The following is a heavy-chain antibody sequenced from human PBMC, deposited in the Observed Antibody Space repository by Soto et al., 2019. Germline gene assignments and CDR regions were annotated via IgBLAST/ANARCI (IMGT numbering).Heavy chain of an antibody. CDR2: ISADNDNT. J-gene: IGHJ4*02. V-gene: IGHV1-18*01. Sequence: VQLVQSGGEVRKPGASVTVSCRASGYTFTKYGISWVRQAPGQGLEWMGWISADNDNTNYAQNLQGRVTMTTDTSTSTAYMQLRSLRSADTAVYFCARGTSGYDYGLFDFWGQGTLVTVFS. D-gene: IGHD5-12*01. CDR1: GYTFTKYG. CDR3: ARGTSGYDYGLFDF.